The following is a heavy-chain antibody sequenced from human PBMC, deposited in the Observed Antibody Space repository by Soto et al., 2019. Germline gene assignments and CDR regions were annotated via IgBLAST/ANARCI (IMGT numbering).Heavy chain of an antibody. CDR3: ARHPGYAVPTVYATHYFDY. J-gene: IGHJ4*02. CDR1: GGSISSNNYY. V-gene: IGHV4-39*01. D-gene: IGHD2-8*01. CDR2: IYYSGST. Sequence: SETLSLTCTVSGGSISSNNYYWGWIRQPPGKGLEWIGSIYYSGSTYYNPSLKMRVTMSVETSKSQFSLKLSSVTAADTAVYYCARHPGYAVPTVYATHYFDYWGQGILVTVSS.